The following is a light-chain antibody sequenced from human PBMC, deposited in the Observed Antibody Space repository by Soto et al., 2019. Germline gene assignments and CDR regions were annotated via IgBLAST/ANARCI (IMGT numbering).Light chain of an antibody. CDR1: QSVSTF. CDR2: GAS. V-gene: IGKV3-20*01. J-gene: IGKJ2*01. Sequence: EIVLTQSPATLSLSPGERAILSCRASQSVSTFLAWFQQKPGQPPRLLIYGASSRATGIPDRFSGSGSGTDFTLTISRLEPEDFAVYYCQQYGSSPMYTFGQGTKLEIK. CDR3: QQYGSSPMYT.